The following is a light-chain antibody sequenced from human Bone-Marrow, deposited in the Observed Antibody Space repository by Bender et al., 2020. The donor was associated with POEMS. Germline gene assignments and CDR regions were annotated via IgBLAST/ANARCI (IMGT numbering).Light chain of an antibody. Sequence: QSALTQPASVSGSPGQSVAISCTGTSSDVGGYNYVSWYQQHSGKAPKLIIYEVTKRPSGVPDRFSGSKSGNTASLTVSGLQAEDEADYYCSSFTITSTPWVFGGGTKLTVL. CDR1: SSDVGGYNY. V-gene: IGLV2-8*01. CDR3: SSFTITSTPWV. CDR2: EVT. J-gene: IGLJ3*02.